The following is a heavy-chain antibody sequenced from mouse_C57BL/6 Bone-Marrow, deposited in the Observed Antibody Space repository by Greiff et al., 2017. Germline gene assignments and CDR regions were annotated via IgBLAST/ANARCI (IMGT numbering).Heavy chain of an antibody. D-gene: IGHD2-5*01. J-gene: IGHJ3*01. V-gene: IGHV1-76*01. Sequence: VKLVESGAELVRPGASVKLSCKASGYTFTDYYINWVKQRPGQGLEWIARIYPGSGNTYYNEKFKGKATLTAEKSSSTAYMQLSSLTSEDSAVYFCARADYSNYAWFAYWGQGTLVTVSA. CDR2: IYPGSGNT. CDR3: ARADYSNYAWFAY. CDR1: GYTFTDYY.